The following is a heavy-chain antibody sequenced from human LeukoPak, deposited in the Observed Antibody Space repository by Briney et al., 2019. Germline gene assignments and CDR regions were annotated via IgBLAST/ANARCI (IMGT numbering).Heavy chain of an antibody. D-gene: IGHD6-6*01. V-gene: IGHV4-4*02. J-gene: IGHJ4*02. CDR2: IYHNGRT. CDR3: ARFQVYSSSPGDY. Sequence: SGTLSLTCAVSGGFISSSDWWSWVRPPPGNGLEWIGEIYHNGRTNYNPSLKSRLTISIDKSKNQFSLKVFSVTAADTAVYYCARFQVYSSSPGDYWGQGTLVTVSS. CDR1: GGFISSSDW.